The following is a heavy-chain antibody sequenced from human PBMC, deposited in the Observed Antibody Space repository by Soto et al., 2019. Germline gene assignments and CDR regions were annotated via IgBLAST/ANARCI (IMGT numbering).Heavy chain of an antibody. J-gene: IGHJ4*02. D-gene: IGHD2-2*01. CDR2: IYYSGST. CDR3: AREGSTSFAVDY. V-gene: IGHV4-59*01. CDR1: GGSISSYY. Sequence: SETLSLTCTVSGGSISSYYWSWIRQPPGKGLEWIGYIYYSGSTNYNPSLKSRVTISVDTSKNQFSLKLSSVTAADTAVYYCAREGSTSFAVDYWGQATLVTVSS.